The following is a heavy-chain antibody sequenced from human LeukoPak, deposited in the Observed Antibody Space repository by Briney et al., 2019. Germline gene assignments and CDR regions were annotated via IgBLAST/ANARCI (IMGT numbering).Heavy chain of an antibody. D-gene: IGHD1-26*01. V-gene: IGHV4-59*08. Sequence: PGSLSLTSTLTAGSISRVYLSWICQPPRKRLEWIGSMSDSGSTNYNPSLKSRLTISVDTSKNEVSLNLSSVTAADTAVYYCARHGSGGRAFDIWGQGTMVTVSS. CDR1: AGSISRVY. CDR2: MSDSGST. J-gene: IGHJ3*02. CDR3: ARHGSGGRAFDI.